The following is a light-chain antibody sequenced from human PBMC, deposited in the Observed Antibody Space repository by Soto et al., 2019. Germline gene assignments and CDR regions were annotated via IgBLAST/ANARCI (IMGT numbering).Light chain of an antibody. CDR3: CSYAGSSIFVV. J-gene: IGLJ2*01. CDR1: SSDIGTYDL. V-gene: IGLV2-23*02. Sequence: QSALTQPASVSGSPGQSITISCTGTSSDIGTYDLVSWYQHHPGKAPKLMIYEVNQRPSGVSNRFSASKSGNTASLTISGLQAEDEADYYCCSYAGSSIFVVFGGGTKLT. CDR2: EVN.